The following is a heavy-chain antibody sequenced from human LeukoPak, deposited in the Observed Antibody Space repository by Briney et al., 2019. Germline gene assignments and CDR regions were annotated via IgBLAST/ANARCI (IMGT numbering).Heavy chain of an antibody. CDR1: GGSISSYY. D-gene: IGHD2-2*01. CDR2: IYYSGST. J-gene: IGHJ3*02. Sequence: SETLSLTCTVSGGSISSYYWSWIRQHPGKGLEWIGYIYYSGSTYYNPSLKSRVTISVDTSKNQFSLKLSSVTAADTAVYYCARGMNQLQNAFDIWGQGTMVTVSS. CDR3: ARGMNQLQNAFDI. V-gene: IGHV4-59*06.